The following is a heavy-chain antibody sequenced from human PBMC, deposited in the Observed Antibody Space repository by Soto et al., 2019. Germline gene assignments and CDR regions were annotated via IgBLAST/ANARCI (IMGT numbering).Heavy chain of an antibody. Sequence: QVQLVQSGAEVKKPGSSVKVSCKASGGTFSSYAISWVRQAPGQGLEWMGGIIPIFGTANYAQKFQGRVTITADESTSTAYMELSSLRSEDTAVYYCTRKWESSGYFPSAFDIWGQGTMVTVSS. D-gene: IGHD3-22*01. CDR3: TRKWESSGYFPSAFDI. V-gene: IGHV1-69*01. CDR2: IIPIFGTA. CDR1: GGTFSSYA. J-gene: IGHJ3*02.